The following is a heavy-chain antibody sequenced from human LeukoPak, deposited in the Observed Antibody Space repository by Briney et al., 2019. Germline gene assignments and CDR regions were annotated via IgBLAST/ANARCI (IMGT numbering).Heavy chain of an antibody. D-gene: IGHD1-7*01. V-gene: IGHV1-69*04. CDR2: IIPILGIA. CDR3: ARAGRAGTNNFDY. Sequence: ASVKVSCKASGGTFSSYAISWVRQAPGQGLEWMARIIPILGIANYAQKFQGRVTITADKSTSTAYMELSSLRSEDTAVYYCARAGRAGTNNFDYWGQGTLVTVSS. CDR1: GGTFSSYA. J-gene: IGHJ4*02.